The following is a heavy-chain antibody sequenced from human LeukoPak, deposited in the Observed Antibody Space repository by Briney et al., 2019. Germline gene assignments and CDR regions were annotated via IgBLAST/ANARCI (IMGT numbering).Heavy chain of an antibody. V-gene: IGHV4-59*01. CDR3: ARHSGQTFMAFDI. D-gene: IGHD3-16*01. Sequence: SETLSLTCTVSGGSISSYYWSWIRQPPGKGLEWIGYIYYSGSTNYNPSLKSRVTISVDTSKNQFSLKLSSVTAADTAVYYCARHSGQTFMAFDIWGQGIMVTVSS. CDR2: IYYSGST. CDR1: GGSISSYY. J-gene: IGHJ3*02.